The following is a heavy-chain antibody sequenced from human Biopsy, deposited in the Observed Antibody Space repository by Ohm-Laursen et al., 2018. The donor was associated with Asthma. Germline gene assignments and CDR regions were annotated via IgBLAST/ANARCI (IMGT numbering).Heavy chain of an antibody. V-gene: IGHV4-39*01. CDR3: ARHWSGNGWHDTYSWFDP. CDR1: GCSVSSGSYY. Sequence: ALSLTCTVSGCSVSSGSYYWSWIRLPPGKRVGWVGNIFYYGSTFFNQSFKSRLRLSVDTSRNQFSLGLRFVTAADTAVYYFARHWSGNGWHDTYSWFDPWGQGSQVAVSS. J-gene: IGHJ5*01. D-gene: IGHD1-1*01. CDR2: IFYYGST.